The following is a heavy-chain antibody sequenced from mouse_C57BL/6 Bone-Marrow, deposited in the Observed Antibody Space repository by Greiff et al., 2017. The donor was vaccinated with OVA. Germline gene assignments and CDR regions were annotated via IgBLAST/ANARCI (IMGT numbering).Heavy chain of an antibody. CDR2: IYPGDGDT. CDR1: GYAFSSSW. Sequence: VQLQQSGPELVKPGASVKISCKASGYAFSSSWMNWVKQRPGKGLEWIGRIYPGDGDTNYNGKFKGKATLTADKSSSTAYMQLSSLTSEDSAVYCCARKDYYNNLWYFGYWGQGTTLTVSS. D-gene: IGHD2-5*01. V-gene: IGHV1-82*01. CDR3: ARKDYYNNLWYFGY. J-gene: IGHJ2*01.